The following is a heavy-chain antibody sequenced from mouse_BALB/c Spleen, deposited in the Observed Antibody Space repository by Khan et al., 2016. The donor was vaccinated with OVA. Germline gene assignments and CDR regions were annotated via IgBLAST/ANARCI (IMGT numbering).Heavy chain of an antibody. V-gene: IGHV2-3*01. CDR2: IWGDGST. CDR1: GFSLTTYG. J-gene: IGHJ1*01. Sequence: QVQLKESGPGLVAPSQSLSITCTVSGFSLTTYGVNWVRQPPGKGLEWLGVIWGDGSTNYHSALISRLSITKDNSKSQVFLKLNRLQTDDTAIYYCAKSKVWYFDVWGAGTTVTVSS. CDR3: AKSKVWYFDV.